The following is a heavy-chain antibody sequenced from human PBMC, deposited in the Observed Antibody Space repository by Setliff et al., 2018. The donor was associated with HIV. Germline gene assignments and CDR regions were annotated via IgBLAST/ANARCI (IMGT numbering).Heavy chain of an antibody. CDR3: ATALPLATTGWGPRYYFDY. CDR1: GYTFTGYY. D-gene: IGHD4-17*01. J-gene: IGHJ4*02. Sequence: SVKVSCKASGYTFTGYYLHWVRQAPGQGLEWMGWIIPIFGTSNYPQKFQGRVTITADESTSTAYLDLSSLRSEDTAVYFCATALPLATTGWGPRYYFDYWGQGTPVTVSS. V-gene: IGHV1-69*13. CDR2: IIPIFGTS.